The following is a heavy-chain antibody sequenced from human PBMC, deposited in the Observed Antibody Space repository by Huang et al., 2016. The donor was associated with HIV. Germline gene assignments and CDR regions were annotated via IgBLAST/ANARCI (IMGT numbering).Heavy chain of an antibody. CDR2: IYSDDST. V-gene: IGHV3-53*01. CDR1: GFTASGHY. D-gene: IGHD1-26*01. Sequence: EVQLVESGGGLIQPGGSIRLSCAAAGFTASGHYMGWVRQAQGQGLDWFSVIYSDDSTYFADSVKGRVTISRDNSKNTLYLQMTSLRAEDTAVYYCAAQWELRGGVDFWGQGTLVTVSS. CDR3: AAQWELRGGVDF. J-gene: IGHJ4*02.